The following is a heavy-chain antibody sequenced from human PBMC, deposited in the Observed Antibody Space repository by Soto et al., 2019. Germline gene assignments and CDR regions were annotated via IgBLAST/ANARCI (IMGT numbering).Heavy chain of an antibody. CDR3: AKSEDLRITVFGVRNYGMDV. CDR2: ISGSVGTT. D-gene: IGHD3-3*01. J-gene: IGHJ6*02. Sequence: PGGSLRLSCAASGFTFSSYVMSWVRQAPGKGLEWVSTISGSVGTTYYADSVKGRFTISRDNSKNTLYLQMNSLSAEDTAVYYCAKSEDLRITVFGVRNYGMDVWGQGTTVTVSS. CDR1: GFTFSSYV. V-gene: IGHV3-23*01.